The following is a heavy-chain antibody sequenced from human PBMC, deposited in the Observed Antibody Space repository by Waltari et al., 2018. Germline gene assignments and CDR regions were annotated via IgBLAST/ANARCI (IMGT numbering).Heavy chain of an antibody. D-gene: IGHD3-16*02. CDR1: GGTFSSYT. Sequence: QVQLVQSGAEVKKPGSSVKVSCKASGGTFSSYTISWVRPAPGQGLEWMGRIIPILGIANYAQKFQGRVTITADKSTSTAYMELSSLRSEDTAVYYCARRSYDYVWGSYRYTGDYWGQGTLVTVSS. CDR2: IIPILGIA. CDR3: ARRSYDYVWGSYRYTGDY. V-gene: IGHV1-69*02. J-gene: IGHJ4*02.